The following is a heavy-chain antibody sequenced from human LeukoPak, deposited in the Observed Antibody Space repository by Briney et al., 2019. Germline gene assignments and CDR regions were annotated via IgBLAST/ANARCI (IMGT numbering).Heavy chain of an antibody. CDR2: IYYSGST. J-gene: IGHJ4*02. CDR1: GASISNYY. V-gene: IGHV4-59*01. CDR3: AGASTWLAFDY. D-gene: IGHD6-19*01. Sequence: SETLSLTCTVSGASISNYYWSWFRQPPGKGLDWIGYIYYSGSTNYNPSLKSRVTISIDTSKNQFSLELSSVTAADTAVYYCAGASTWLAFDYWGQGSLVTASS.